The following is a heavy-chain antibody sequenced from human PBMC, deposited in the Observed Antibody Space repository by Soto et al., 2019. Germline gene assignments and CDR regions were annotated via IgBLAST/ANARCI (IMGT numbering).Heavy chain of an antibody. D-gene: IGHD3-16*01. J-gene: IGHJ4*02. CDR1: GFTFSSYA. V-gene: IGHV3-23*01. CDR3: AKRFPTVGVVDH. Sequence: EEQLLESGGGLVQPGGSLRLSCAASGFTFSSYAMSWVRQAPGKGLEWVSAISAGGGSTYYADSVKGRFTISRDNTKNTLDLQMNSLRAEDTAVYYCAKRFPTVGVVDHWGQGTLVTVSS. CDR2: ISAGGGST.